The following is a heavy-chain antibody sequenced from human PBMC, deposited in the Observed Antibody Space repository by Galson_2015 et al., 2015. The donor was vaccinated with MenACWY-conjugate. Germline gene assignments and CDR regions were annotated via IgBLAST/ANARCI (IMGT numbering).Heavy chain of an antibody. D-gene: IGHD5-18*01. V-gene: IGHV2-5*02. CDR2: IYWDDDK. Sequence: PALVKPTQTLTLTCTLSGFSLISSGVSVGWIRQPPGRALEWLALIYWDDDKRYSPSLKSRLTITKNTSKNQVVLTMTNMDAVDTAIYYCAATRGHNYGSPGHSFDYWGQGALVTVSS. CDR3: AATRGHNYGSPGHSFDY. CDR1: GFSLISSGVS. J-gene: IGHJ4*02.